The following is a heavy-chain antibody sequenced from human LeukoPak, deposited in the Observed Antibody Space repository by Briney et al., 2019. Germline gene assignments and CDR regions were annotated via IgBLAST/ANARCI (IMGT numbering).Heavy chain of an antibody. CDR2: ISYDGSNK. CDR3: AKDAPAGYYYGMDV. Sequence: GGSLRLSCAASGFTFSSYGRHWVRQAPGKGLEWIAVISYDGSNKYYADSVKGRFTISRDNSKNTLYLQMNSLIAEDTAVYYCAKDAPAGYYYGMDVWGQGTTVTVSS. V-gene: IGHV3-30*18. J-gene: IGHJ6*02. CDR1: GFTFSSYG.